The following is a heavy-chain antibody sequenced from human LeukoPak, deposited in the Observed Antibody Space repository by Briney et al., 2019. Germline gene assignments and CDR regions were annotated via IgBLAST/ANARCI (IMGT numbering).Heavy chain of an antibody. Sequence: SETLSLTCAVYGGSFSGYYWSWIRQPPGKGLEWIGEINHSGSTNYNPSLKSRVTISVDTSKNQFSLKLSSVTAADTAVHYCARGVIAVARAYYYYYYGMDVWGQGTTVTVSS. J-gene: IGHJ6*02. CDR3: ARGVIAVARAYYYYYYGMDV. V-gene: IGHV4-34*01. D-gene: IGHD6-19*01. CDR2: INHSGST. CDR1: GGSFSGYY.